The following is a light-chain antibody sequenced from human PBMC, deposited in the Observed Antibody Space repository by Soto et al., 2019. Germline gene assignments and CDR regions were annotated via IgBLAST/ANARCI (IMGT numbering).Light chain of an antibody. CDR1: QSISGQ. CDR2: AAS. J-gene: IGKJ2*01. V-gene: IGKV1-39*01. Sequence: DLRMAQSPSSLSASVGDRVTITCRASQSISGQLNWFQQRPGKGPKLLVFAASGVQSGVPSRFSGSRSGTNFSLTISSLQPEDSATYYCQQIYSFPQTFGQGTKLEIK. CDR3: QQIYSFPQT.